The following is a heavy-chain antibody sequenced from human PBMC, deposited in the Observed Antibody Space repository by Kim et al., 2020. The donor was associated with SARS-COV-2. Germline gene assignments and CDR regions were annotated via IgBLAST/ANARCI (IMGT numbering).Heavy chain of an antibody. CDR2: IKSKTDGGTT. Sequence: GGSLRLSCAASGFTFSNAWMSWVRQAPGKGLEWVGRIKSKTDGGTTDYAAPVKGRFTISRDDSKNTLYLQMNSLKTEDTAVYYCTTHVPAEIDYSGNHYGGDAFDIWGQGTMVTVSS. CDR3: TTHVPAEIDYSGNHYGGDAFDI. CDR1: GFTFSNAW. J-gene: IGHJ3*02. D-gene: IGHD1-26*01. V-gene: IGHV3-15*01.